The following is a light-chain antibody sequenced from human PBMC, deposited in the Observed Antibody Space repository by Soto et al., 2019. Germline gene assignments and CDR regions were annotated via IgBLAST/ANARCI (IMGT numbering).Light chain of an antibody. CDR3: CSYAGSSTV. V-gene: IGLV2-23*02. CDR2: EVS. Sequence: QSVLTQPASVSGSPGQSITISCTGTSSDVGSYNLVSWYQQHPGKAPKLMIYEVSNRPSGVSNRFSGSKSGNTASLTISGLQAEDEADYYCCSYAGSSTVFGGGTKLTVL. CDR1: SSDVGSYNL. J-gene: IGLJ2*01.